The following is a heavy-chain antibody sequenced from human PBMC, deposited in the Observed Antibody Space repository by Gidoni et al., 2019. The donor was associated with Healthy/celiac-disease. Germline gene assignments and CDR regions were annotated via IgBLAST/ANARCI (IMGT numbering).Heavy chain of an antibody. D-gene: IGHD1-26*01. CDR3: ARWSLPGIVGATPVENCFDY. J-gene: IGHJ4*02. CDR1: GGSISSSNW. V-gene: IGHV4-4*02. CDR2: IYHSGST. Sequence: QVQLQESGPGLVKPSGTLSLTCAVSGGSISSSNWWSWVRQPPGKGLEWIGEIYHSGSTNYNPSLKSRVTISVDKSKNQFSLKLSSVTAADTAVYYCARWSLPGIVGATPVENCFDYWGQGTLVTVSS.